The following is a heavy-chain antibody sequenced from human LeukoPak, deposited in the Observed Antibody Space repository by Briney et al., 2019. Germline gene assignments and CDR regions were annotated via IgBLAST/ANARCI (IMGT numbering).Heavy chain of an antibody. J-gene: IGHJ4*02. CDR3: ARDQVAYGDYVGDY. CDR2: IIGNGGWA. Sequence: PGGSLRLSCAASGLTFSNYAMMWLRQAPGKGLEWVAAIIGNGGWALYADSVKGRFTISRDNSKNTLYLQMNSLRAEDTAVYYCARDQVAYGDYVGDYWGQGTLVTVSS. D-gene: IGHD4-17*01. V-gene: IGHV3-23*01. CDR1: GLTFSNYA.